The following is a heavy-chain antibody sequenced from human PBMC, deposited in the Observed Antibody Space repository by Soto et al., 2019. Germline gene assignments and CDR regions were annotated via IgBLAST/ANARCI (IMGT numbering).Heavy chain of an antibody. CDR2: ISGSSGST. Sequence: EVQLLESGGGLVQPGGSLRLSCAASGFTFSSYAMSWVRQAPGKGLEWVSGISGSSGSTYYADSVKGWFTISRDRSKNTLYLQMSSLSAEETAVYYCAKGEWNWDDAPPGYFDYWGQGTLVTVSS. CDR1: GFTFSSYA. V-gene: IGHV3-23*01. CDR3: AKGEWNWDDAPPGYFDY. D-gene: IGHD1-1*01. J-gene: IGHJ4*02.